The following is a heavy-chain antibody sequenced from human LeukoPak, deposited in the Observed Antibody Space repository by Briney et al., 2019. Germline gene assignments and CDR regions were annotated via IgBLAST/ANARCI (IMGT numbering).Heavy chain of an antibody. CDR2: IRQDGSEQ. J-gene: IGHJ4*02. CDR3: ASYSGSYSFDY. Sequence: AGGSLRLSCVASGFTLSNNWMSWVRQAPGKGLEWVANIRQDGSEQYYGDSVKGRFTISRDNAKNSLYLQMNSLRAEDTAVYFCASYSGSYSFDYWGQGTLVTVSS. CDR1: GFTLSNNW. V-gene: IGHV3-7*01. D-gene: IGHD1-26*01.